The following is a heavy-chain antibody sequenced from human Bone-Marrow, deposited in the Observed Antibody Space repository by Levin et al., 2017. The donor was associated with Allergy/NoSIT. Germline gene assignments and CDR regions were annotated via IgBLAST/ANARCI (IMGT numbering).Heavy chain of an antibody. V-gene: IGHV1-69*04. J-gene: IGHJ4*02. Sequence: ASVKVSCKTSGDTFNNNAVTWVRQAPGQGLEWMGRIIPFLGIPRYAEKFQDRLKFPADKSTTTVNMELTGLTSDDTAVYYCARVQCSGSNCFFDSWGQGTLVTVSS. CDR3: ARVQCSGSNCFFDS. CDR2: IIPFLGIP. D-gene: IGHD2-15*01. CDR1: GDTFNNNA.